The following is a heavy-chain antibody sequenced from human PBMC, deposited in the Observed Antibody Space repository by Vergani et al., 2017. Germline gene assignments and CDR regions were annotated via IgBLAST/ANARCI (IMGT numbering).Heavy chain of an antibody. CDR3: ARDYYYGSGRPDP. D-gene: IGHD3-10*01. CDR1: GFTVNSHY. V-gene: IGHV3-66*02. CDR2: IYGGDNT. Sequence: EVQLVESGGGLVKPGGSLRLSCAASGFTVNSHYMSWVRKAPGKGLEWVSVIYGGDNTYYADSVKGRFTISRDNSKNTLYLQMNSLRAEDTAVYYCARDYYYGSGRPDPWGQGTLVTVSS. J-gene: IGHJ5*02.